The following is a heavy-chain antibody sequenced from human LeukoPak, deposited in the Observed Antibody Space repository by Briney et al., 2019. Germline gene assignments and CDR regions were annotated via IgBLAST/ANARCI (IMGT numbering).Heavy chain of an antibody. CDR3: ARALNDAFVI. Sequence: GGSLRLSCAASGFTFSDYYMGWIRQAPGKGPEWISYITSSGRSVYYPDSVKGRFTISRDNAKNSLFLQINSLRAEDTAMFYCARALNDAFVIWGEGTMVTVSS. CDR1: GFTFSDYY. J-gene: IGHJ3*02. V-gene: IGHV3-11*01. CDR2: ITSSGRSV.